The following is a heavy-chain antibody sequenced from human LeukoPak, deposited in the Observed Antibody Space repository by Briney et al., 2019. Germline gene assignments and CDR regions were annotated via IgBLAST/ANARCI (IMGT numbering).Heavy chain of an antibody. CDR1: GYTFTGYY. CDR3: ARTVDVDRRGYSLLY. CDR2: INPNSGGT. J-gene: IGHJ4*02. Sequence: GASVKVSCKASGYTFTGYYMHWVRQAPGQGLEWMGWINPNSGGTNYAQKFQGRVTMTRDTSISTAYMELSRLRSDDTAVYYCARTVDVDRRGYSLLYWGQGTLVTVSS. D-gene: IGHD5-18*01. V-gene: IGHV1-2*02.